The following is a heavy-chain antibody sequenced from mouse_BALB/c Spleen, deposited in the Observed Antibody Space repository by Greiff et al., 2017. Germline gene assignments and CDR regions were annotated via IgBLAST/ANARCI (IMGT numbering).Heavy chain of an antibody. Sequence: EVQVVESGGDLVKPGGSLKLSCAASGFTFSSYGMSWVRQTPDKRLEWVATISSGGSYTYYPDSVKGRFTISRDNAKNTLYLQMSSLKSEDTAMYYCARHYDYLDYWGQGTTLTVSS. D-gene: IGHD2-3*01. CDR3: ARHYDYLDY. CDR2: ISSGGSYT. V-gene: IGHV5-6*01. CDR1: GFTFSSYG. J-gene: IGHJ2*01.